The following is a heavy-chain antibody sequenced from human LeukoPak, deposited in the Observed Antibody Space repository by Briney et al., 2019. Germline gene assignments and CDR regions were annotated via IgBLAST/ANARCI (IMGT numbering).Heavy chain of an antibody. J-gene: IGHJ6*02. CDR3: AKDYGDQGPLGMDV. Sequence: QPGRSLRLSCAASGFTFSSYAMHWVRQAPGEGLEWVAVISYDGSNKYYADSVKGRFTISRDNSKNTLYLQMNSLRAEGTAVYYCAKDYGDQGPLGMDVWGQGTTVTVSS. V-gene: IGHV3-30-3*02. D-gene: IGHD4-17*01. CDR1: GFTFSSYA. CDR2: ISYDGSNK.